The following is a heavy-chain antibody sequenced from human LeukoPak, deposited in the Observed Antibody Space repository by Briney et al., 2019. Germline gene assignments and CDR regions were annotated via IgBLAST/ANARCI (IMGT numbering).Heavy chain of an antibody. Sequence: PGRSLRLSCAASGFTFSSYAMHWVRQAPGKGLEWVAVISYDGSNKYYADSVKGRFTISRDNSKNTLYLQMSSLRAEDTAVYYCARVYGDDGYFDYWGQGTLVTVSS. D-gene: IGHD4-17*01. CDR1: GFTFSSYA. J-gene: IGHJ4*02. V-gene: IGHV3-30-3*01. CDR2: ISYDGSNK. CDR3: ARVYGDDGYFDY.